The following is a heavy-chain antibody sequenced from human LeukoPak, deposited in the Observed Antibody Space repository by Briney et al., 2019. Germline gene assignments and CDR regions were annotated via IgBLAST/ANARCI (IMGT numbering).Heavy chain of an antibody. V-gene: IGHV3-48*04. CDR3: ASGPTTRLAAAQGY. CDR1: GFTFSSYS. CDR2: ISSSSSTI. D-gene: IGHD6-13*01. J-gene: IGHJ4*02. Sequence: GGSLRLSCAASGFTFSSYSMNWVRQAPGKGLEWVSYISSSSSTIYYADSVKGRFTISRDNAKNSLYLQMNSLRAEDTAVYYCASGPTTRLAAAQGYWGQGTLVTVSS.